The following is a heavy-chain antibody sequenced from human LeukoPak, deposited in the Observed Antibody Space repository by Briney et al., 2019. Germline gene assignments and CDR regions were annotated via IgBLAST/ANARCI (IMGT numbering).Heavy chain of an antibody. CDR2: IYYSGST. Sequence: PSETLSLTCTVSGGPISSYYWSWIRQPPGKGLEWIGYIYYSGSTNYNPSLKSRVTISVDTSKNQFSLKLSSVTAADTAVYYCARLNVGSLAVAFDIWGQGTMVTVSS. V-gene: IGHV4-59*08. J-gene: IGHJ3*02. CDR3: ARLNVGSLAVAFDI. CDR1: GGPISSYY.